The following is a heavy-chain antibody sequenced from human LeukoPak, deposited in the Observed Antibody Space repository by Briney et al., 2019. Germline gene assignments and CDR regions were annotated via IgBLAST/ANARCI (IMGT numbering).Heavy chain of an antibody. J-gene: IGHJ6*03. CDR1: GFTFSSYA. CDR2: TSYDGSNK. V-gene: IGHV3-30*04. Sequence: PGGSLRLSCAASGFTFSSYAIHWVRQAPGKGLEWVAFTSYDGSNKYYADFVKGRFTISRDNSKNTLYVQMNSLRVEDTAVYYCGRGGSGSYYYYHYYMDVWGKGTTVTISS. CDR3: GRGGSGSYYYYHYYMDV. D-gene: IGHD1-26*01.